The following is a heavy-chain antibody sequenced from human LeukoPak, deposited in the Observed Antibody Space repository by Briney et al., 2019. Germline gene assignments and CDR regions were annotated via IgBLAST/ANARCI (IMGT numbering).Heavy chain of an antibody. Sequence: ASVKVSCKASGYTFTSYDINWVRQATGQGLEWMGWMNPNSGNTGYAQKFQGRVTMTRNTSISTAYMELSSLRSEDTAVYYRARGLGVVRGVIVSTLPIDYWGQGTLVTVSS. CDR3: ARGLGVVRGVIVSTLPIDY. V-gene: IGHV1-8*01. D-gene: IGHD3-10*01. J-gene: IGHJ4*02. CDR2: MNPNSGNT. CDR1: GYTFTSYD.